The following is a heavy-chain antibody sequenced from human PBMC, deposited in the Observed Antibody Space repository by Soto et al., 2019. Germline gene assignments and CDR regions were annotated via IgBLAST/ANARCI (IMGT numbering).Heavy chain of an antibody. D-gene: IGHD3-22*01. CDR2: IYNSGST. J-gene: IGHJ4*02. Sequence: SETLSLTCAVSGGSIRSGGYSWSWIRQPPGKGLEWIGYIYNSGSTYYNPSLKSRVTISVDRSKNQFSLKLSSVTAADTAVYYCARAPVPPYYYDSSGYYLDYWGQGTLVTVSS. V-gene: IGHV4-30-2*01. CDR1: GGSIRSGGYS. CDR3: ARAPVPPYYYDSSGYYLDY.